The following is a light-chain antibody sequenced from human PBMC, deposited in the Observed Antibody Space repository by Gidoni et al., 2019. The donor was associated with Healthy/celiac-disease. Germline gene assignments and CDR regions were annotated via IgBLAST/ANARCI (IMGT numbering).Light chain of an antibody. CDR3: SSYTGSSTLV. CDR2: DVS. Sequence: QSALTQHASVSGSPGPSITISCTGTSSDVGGYNYVSWYQQHAGKAPKLMIYDVSNRPSGVSNRFSGSKSGNTASLTISGLQAEDEADYYCSSYTGSSTLVFGGGTKLTVL. V-gene: IGLV2-14*01. J-gene: IGLJ2*01. CDR1: SSDVGGYNY.